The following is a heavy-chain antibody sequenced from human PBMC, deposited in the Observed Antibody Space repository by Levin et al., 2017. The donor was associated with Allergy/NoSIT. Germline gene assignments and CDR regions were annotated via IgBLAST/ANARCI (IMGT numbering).Heavy chain of an antibody. Sequence: SCAASAFSFSSYAMSWVRQAPGKGLEWVSAISGSGGRTYYADSVKGRFTISRDNSKNTLFLQMNSLRAEDTAVYYCAKEGSGVSYGIYWGQGTLVTVSS. CDR3: AKEGSGVSYGIY. D-gene: IGHD1-26*01. V-gene: IGHV3-23*01. J-gene: IGHJ4*02. CDR2: ISGSGGRT. CDR1: AFSFSSYA.